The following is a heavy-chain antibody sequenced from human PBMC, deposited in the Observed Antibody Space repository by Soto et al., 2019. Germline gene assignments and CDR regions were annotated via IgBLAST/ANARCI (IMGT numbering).Heavy chain of an antibody. J-gene: IGHJ4*02. D-gene: IGHD6-19*01. CDR2: IIPIFGTA. CDR1: GGTFSSYA. CDR3: AMAFSYGWYLFDY. V-gene: IGHV1-69*13. Sequence: ASVKVSCKASGGTFSSYAVSWVRQAPGQGLEWMGGIIPIFGTANYAQKFQGRVTITADESTSTAYMELSSLRSEDTAVYYCAMAFSYGWYLFDYWGQGTLVTVSS.